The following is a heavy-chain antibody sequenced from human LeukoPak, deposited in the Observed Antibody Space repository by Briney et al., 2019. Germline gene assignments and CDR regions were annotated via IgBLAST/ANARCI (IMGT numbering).Heavy chain of an antibody. Sequence: GESLKISCKGSGYSFTSYWIGWVRQMPGKGLEWMGIIYPGDSDTRYSPSFQGPVTTSADKSISTAYLQWSSLKASDTAMYYCARRSYYYDSSGYYYVHYYFDYWGQGTLVTVSS. CDR2: IYPGDSDT. V-gene: IGHV5-51*01. CDR3: ARRSYYYDSSGYYYVHYYFDY. CDR1: GYSFTSYW. J-gene: IGHJ4*02. D-gene: IGHD3-22*01.